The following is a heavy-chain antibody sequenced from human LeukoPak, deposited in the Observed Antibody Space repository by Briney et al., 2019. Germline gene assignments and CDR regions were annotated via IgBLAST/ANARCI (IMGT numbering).Heavy chain of an antibody. Sequence: GRSLRLSCAASGFTFSSYGMHWVRQAPGKGLEWVAVIWYDGSNKYYADSVKGRFTTSRDNSKNTLFLQMNSLRAEDTAVYYCARDPDGYGDYSYFDYWGQGTLVTVSS. CDR1: GFTFSSYG. D-gene: IGHD4-17*01. CDR3: ARDPDGYGDYSYFDY. CDR2: IWYDGSNK. V-gene: IGHV3-33*01. J-gene: IGHJ4*02.